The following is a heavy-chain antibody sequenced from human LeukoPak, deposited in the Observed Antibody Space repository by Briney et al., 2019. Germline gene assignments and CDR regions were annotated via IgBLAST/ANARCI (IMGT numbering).Heavy chain of an antibody. D-gene: IGHD1-7*01. Sequence: PSETLSLTCTVSGGSISSSSYYWGWIRQPPGKGLEWIGSIYYSGSTYYNPSLKSRVTISVDTSKNQFSPKLSSVTAADTAVYYCARRGNLELYIEFDYWGQGTLVTVSS. CDR3: ARRGNLELYIEFDY. J-gene: IGHJ4*02. CDR1: GGSISSSSYY. CDR2: IYYSGST. V-gene: IGHV4-39*01.